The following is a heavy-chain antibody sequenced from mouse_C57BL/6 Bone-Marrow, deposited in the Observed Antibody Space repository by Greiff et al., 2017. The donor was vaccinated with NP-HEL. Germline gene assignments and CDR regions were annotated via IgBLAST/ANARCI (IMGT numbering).Heavy chain of an antibody. CDR3: ARLRDGYYWYFDV. CDR1: GYTFTSYW. CDR2: IHPNSGST. J-gene: IGHJ1*03. V-gene: IGHV1-64*01. D-gene: IGHD2-3*01. Sequence: QVQLQQPGAELVKPGASVKLSYKASGYTFTSYWMHWVKQRPGQGLEWIGMIHPNSGSTNYNEKFKSKATLTVDKSSSTAYMQLSSLTSEDSAVYYCARLRDGYYWYFDVWGTGTTVTVSS.